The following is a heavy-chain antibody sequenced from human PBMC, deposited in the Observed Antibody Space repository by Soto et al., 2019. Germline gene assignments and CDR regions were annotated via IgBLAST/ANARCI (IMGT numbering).Heavy chain of an antibody. CDR1: GYTFTNYG. D-gene: IGHD3-3*01. CDR3: ARDMVTIFGVVIQD. Sequence: QVQLVQSGAEVKKPGASVKVSCKASGYTFTNYGITWVRQAPGQGLEWMGWINRYNGNTHYAQKLQGRVTMTTDTSTSTAYMELRSLRSDDTAVYYCARDMVTIFGVVIQDWGQGTLVTVSS. J-gene: IGHJ4*02. V-gene: IGHV1-18*01. CDR2: INRYNGNT.